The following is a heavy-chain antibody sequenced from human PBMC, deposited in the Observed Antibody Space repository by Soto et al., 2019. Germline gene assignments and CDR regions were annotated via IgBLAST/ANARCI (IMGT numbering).Heavy chain of an antibody. CDR3: APVGIGTTTVDY. V-gene: IGHV4-39*02. D-gene: IGHD5-12*01. CDR1: GGSISSSTYY. Sequence: QLQLRXXXXXXXXXXXXXSLTXLVSGGSISSSTYYWGWIRQPPGKGLEWIGSIYYSGATYYNPSLRSRITISMDRSKNHFSLKLTSVTAADTAIYYCAPVGIGTTTVDYWGQGTLVTVSS. J-gene: IGHJ4*02. CDR2: IYYSGAT.